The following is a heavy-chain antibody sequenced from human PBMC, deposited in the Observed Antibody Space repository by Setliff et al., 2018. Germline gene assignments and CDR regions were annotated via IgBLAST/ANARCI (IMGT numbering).Heavy chain of an antibody. CDR1: GFTFSNYA. V-gene: IGHV3-23*01. Sequence: LRLSCAASGFTFSNYAMSWVRQAPGKGLEWVSAISGSGGSTYYADSVKGRFTISRDNSKNTLYLQINSLRAEDTAVYYCARILGATRRPGYFDYWGQGTLVTVSS. D-gene: IGHD1-26*01. CDR2: ISGSGGST. J-gene: IGHJ4*02. CDR3: ARILGATRRPGYFDY.